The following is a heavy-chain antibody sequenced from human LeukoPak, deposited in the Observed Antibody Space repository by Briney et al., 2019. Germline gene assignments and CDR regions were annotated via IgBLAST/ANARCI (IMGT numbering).Heavy chain of an antibody. D-gene: IGHD6-19*01. CDR2: ISYDGSNK. Sequence: GGSLRLSCAASGFTFSSYGMHWVRQAPGKGLEWVAVISYDGSNKYYADSVKGRFTTSRDNSKNTLYLQMNSLRAEDTAVYYCARVDPGYSSGWFLGHGMDVWGQGTTVTVSS. J-gene: IGHJ6*02. CDR1: GFTFSSYG. CDR3: ARVDPGYSSGWFLGHGMDV. V-gene: IGHV3-30*03.